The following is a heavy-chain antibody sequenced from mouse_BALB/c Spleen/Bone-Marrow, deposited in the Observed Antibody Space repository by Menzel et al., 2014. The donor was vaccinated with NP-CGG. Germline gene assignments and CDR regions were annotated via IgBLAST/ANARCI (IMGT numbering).Heavy chain of an antibody. D-gene: IGHD1-2*01. CDR1: GNTFTSYG. J-gene: IGHJ1*01. CDR2: IFPGDSTT. Sequence: VQLQQSGVELVKPGASVKLSCKASGNTFTSYGINWVRQRPEQGLEWIGWIFPGDSTTKYNEKFKGKATLSTDKSSSTVHMQLSRLTSEDSAVYFCVRSRLRDWYFDVWGAGTTVTISS. CDR3: VRSRLRDWYFDV. V-gene: IGHV1S56*01.